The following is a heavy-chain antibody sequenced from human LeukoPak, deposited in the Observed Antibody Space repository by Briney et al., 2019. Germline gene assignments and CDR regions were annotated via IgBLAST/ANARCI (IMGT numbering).Heavy chain of an antibody. CDR2: IFPNTGGT. CDR1: GYTFTGYY. J-gene: IGHJ4*02. V-gene: IGHV1-2*02. CDR3: ARGFSQYTGY. D-gene: IGHD2-2*02. Sequence: ASVKVSCKASGYTFTGYYMHWVRQAPGQGLEWMGWIFPNTGGTEFAQKFQGRFTMTRDTSISTAYMELSSLRSDDTAIYYCARGFSQYTGYWGQGTLVTVSS.